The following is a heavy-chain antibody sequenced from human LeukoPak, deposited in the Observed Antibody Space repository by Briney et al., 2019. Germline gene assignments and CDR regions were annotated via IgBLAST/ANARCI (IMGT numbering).Heavy chain of an antibody. V-gene: IGHV3-33*01. CDR1: GFTLSSYG. J-gene: IGHJ4*02. CDR3: ARGIAAAGTVPGFFDY. D-gene: IGHD6-13*01. Sequence: VGSLRLSCAASGFTLSSYGMHWVRQAPGKGLEWVAVIWYDGSNKYYADSVKGLFTISRDNSKNTLYLQMNSLRAEDTAVYYCARGIAAAGTVPGFFDYWGQGTLVTVSS. CDR2: IWYDGSNK.